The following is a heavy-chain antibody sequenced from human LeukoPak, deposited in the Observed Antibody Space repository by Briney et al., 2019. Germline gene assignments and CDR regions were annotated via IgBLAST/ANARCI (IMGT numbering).Heavy chain of an antibody. D-gene: IGHD3-10*01. CDR3: ARGRRGRSRTSHNWFDP. Sequence: GASVKVSCKASGYTFTSYDINWVRQATGQGLEWMGWMNPNSGNTGYAQKFQGRVTMTRNTSISTAYMELSSLRPEDTAVYYCARGRRGRSRTSHNWFDPWGQGTLVTVSS. CDR1: GYTFTSYD. CDR2: MNPNSGNT. J-gene: IGHJ5*02. V-gene: IGHV1-8*01.